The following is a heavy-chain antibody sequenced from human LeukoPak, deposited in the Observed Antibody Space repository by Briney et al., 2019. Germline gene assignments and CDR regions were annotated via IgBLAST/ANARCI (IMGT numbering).Heavy chain of an antibody. CDR3: AKDLGIAAAGGGFDI. Sequence: GGSLRLSCAASGFTFSSYGMHWVRQAPGKGLEWVAVISYDGSNKYYADSVKGRFTISRDNSKNTLYLQMNSLRAEDTAVYYCAKDLGIAAAGGGFDIWGQGTMVTVSS. V-gene: IGHV3-30*18. D-gene: IGHD6-13*01. CDR1: GFTFSSYG. CDR2: ISYDGSNK. J-gene: IGHJ3*02.